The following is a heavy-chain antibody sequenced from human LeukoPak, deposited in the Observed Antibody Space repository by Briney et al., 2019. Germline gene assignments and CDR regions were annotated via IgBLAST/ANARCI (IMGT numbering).Heavy chain of an antibody. V-gene: IGHV5-51*01. CDR2: IYPGDSDT. CDR3: ARRGFGELDYYYYGVDV. CDR1: GYSFTSYW. Sequence: GESLKISCKGSGYSFTSYWIGWVRQMPGKGLEWMGIIYPGDSDTRYSPSFQGQVTISADKSISTAYLQWSSLKASDTAMYYCARRGFGELDYYYYGVDVWGQGTTVTVSS. D-gene: IGHD3-10*01. J-gene: IGHJ6*02.